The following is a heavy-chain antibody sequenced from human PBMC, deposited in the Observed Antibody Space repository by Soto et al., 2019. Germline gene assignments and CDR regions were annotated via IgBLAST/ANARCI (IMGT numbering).Heavy chain of an antibody. CDR3: AKVGEYSSGYLWYFDY. V-gene: IGHV3-23*01. Sequence: PGGSLRLSCAASGFTFSSYAMSWVRQAPGKGLEWVSAISGSGGSTYYADSVKGRFTISRDNSKNTLYLQMNSLRAEDTAVYYCAKVGEYSSGYLWYFDYWGQGTLVTVSS. J-gene: IGHJ4*02. D-gene: IGHD3-22*01. CDR1: GFTFSSYA. CDR2: ISGSGGST.